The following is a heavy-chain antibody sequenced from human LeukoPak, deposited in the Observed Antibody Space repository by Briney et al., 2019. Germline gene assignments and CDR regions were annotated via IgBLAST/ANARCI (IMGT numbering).Heavy chain of an antibody. J-gene: IGHJ5*02. D-gene: IGHD3-22*01. CDR2: IYYSGST. CDR3: ARARYYYDSSGYYHDNWFDP. CDR1: GGSISSYY. Sequence: PSETLSLTCTVSGGSISSYYWSWIRQPPGKGLEWIGYIYYSGSTNYNPSLKSRVTISVDTSKNQFSLKLSSVTAADTAVYYCARARYYYDSSGYYHDNWFDPWGQGTPVTVSS. V-gene: IGHV4-59*01.